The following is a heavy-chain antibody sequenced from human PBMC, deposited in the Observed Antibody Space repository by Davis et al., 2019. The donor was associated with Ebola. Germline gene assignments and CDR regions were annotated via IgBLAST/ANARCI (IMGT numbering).Heavy chain of an antibody. CDR2: INDAGTEK. D-gene: IGHD2-2*01. CDR1: GFTFNTYW. J-gene: IGHJ4*02. CDR3: AKACSSTSCYLGYGY. Sequence: GESLKISCAASGFTFNTYWMTWVRQAPGKGLEWVANINDAGTEKHYVDSVKGRFTISRDNSKNTLYLQMNSLRAEDTAVYYCAKACSSTSCYLGYGYWGQGTLVTVSS. V-gene: IGHV3-7*01.